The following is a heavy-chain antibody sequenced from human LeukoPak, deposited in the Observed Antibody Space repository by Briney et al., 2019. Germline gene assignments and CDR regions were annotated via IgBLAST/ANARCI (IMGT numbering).Heavy chain of an antibody. V-gene: IGHV3-21*01. CDR1: GFTFSTYS. CDR2: ISSSNHYI. J-gene: IGHJ6*03. D-gene: IGHD3-10*01. CDR3: ARVSSRRGVVLLYMDV. Sequence: GGSLRLSCAASGFTFSTYSMNWVRQAPGKGLEWVSSISSSNHYIYYADSVKGRFTISRDNAKNSLYLQMNSLSAEDTAVYYCARVSSRRGVVLLYMDVWGQGTTVTVSS.